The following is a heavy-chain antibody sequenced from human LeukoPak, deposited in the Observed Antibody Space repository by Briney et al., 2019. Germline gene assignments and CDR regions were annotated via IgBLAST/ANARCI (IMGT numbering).Heavy chain of an antibody. CDR3: ARPIYSYGSYYFDY. Sequence: GGSLRLSCAASGFTFSSYSVNWVRQAPGKGLEWVSSISSSSSYIYYADSVKGRFTISRDNAKNSLYLQMNSLRAEDTAVYYCARPIYSYGSYYFDYWGQGTLVTVSS. D-gene: IGHD5-18*01. V-gene: IGHV3-21*01. J-gene: IGHJ4*02. CDR2: ISSSSSYI. CDR1: GFTFSSYS.